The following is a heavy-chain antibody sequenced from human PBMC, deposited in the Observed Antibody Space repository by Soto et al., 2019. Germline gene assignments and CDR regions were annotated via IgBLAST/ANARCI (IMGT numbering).Heavy chain of an antibody. D-gene: IGHD6-19*01. J-gene: IGHJ4*02. V-gene: IGHV3-23*05. CDR3: ANKQDRGSGGDY. Sequence: EVQLLESGGGSVQPGGSLRLSCAASGITLRNYAMTWVRQAPGKGLEWVSSINNSGSRTYYADSAKGRFTISRDNSKNTLFLQMNSLRAEDTAVYYCANKQDRGSGGDYWGQGTLVTVSS. CDR2: INNSGSRT. CDR1: GITLRNYA.